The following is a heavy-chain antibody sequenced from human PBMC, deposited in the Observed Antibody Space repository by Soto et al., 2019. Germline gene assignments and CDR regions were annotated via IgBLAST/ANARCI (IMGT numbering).Heavy chain of an antibody. CDR2: IYYSGFT. D-gene: IGHD6-13*01. V-gene: IGHV4-31*03. Sequence: SETLSLTCTVSGGSITSGGYYWSWIRQHPGKGLEWIGYIYYSGFTYYNPSLKSRVTISVDTSKNQVSLQLDSVTPDDTAVYYCARLIGNSWLDYWGQGTLVTVSS. CDR1: GGSITSGGYY. CDR3: ARLIGNSWLDY. J-gene: IGHJ4*02.